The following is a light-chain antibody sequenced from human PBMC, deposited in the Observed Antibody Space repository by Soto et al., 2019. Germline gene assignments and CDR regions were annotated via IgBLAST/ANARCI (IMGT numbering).Light chain of an antibody. CDR1: QDIRTE. CDR3: LQDFKYPRT. V-gene: IGKV1-6*01. Sequence: AIQMTQSPSSLSASVGDRVTITCRASQDIRTELGWYQQKPGKAPRLLIYGTFSLQSGVPSRFSGSGSGTDFTLTISSLQPDDFATYYCLQDFKYPRTFRQGTKVEVK. CDR2: GTF. J-gene: IGKJ1*01.